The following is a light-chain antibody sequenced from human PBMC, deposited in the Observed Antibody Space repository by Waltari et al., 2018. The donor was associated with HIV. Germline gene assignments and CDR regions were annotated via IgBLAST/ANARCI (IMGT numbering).Light chain of an antibody. CDR2: GDT. CDR1: SSHIGAGFD. J-gene: IGLJ3*02. V-gene: IGLV1-40*01. Sequence: QSVLTQPPSVSGAPGQRVTISCHGNSSHIGAGFDVHWYQPVPETAPKLLIYGDTNGASGVPDRFSASKSCTSASLAIIGLQAGDEAGYYGQSYDSGLSVVFGGGTKLTV. CDR3: QSYDSGLSVV.